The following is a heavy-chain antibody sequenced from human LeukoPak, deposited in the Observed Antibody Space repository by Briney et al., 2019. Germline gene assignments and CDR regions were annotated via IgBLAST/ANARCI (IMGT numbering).Heavy chain of an antibody. D-gene: IGHD6-19*01. V-gene: IGHV4-59*12. J-gene: IGHJ3*02. CDR3: ARARYSSGWFASDAFDI. CDR1: GGSISSYY. CDR2: IYYSGST. Sequence: SETLSLTCTVSGGSISSYYWSWIRQPPGKGLEWIGYIYYSGSTNYNPSLKSRVTISVDTSKNQFSLKLSSVTAADTAVYYCARARYSSGWFASDAFDIWGQGTMVTVSS.